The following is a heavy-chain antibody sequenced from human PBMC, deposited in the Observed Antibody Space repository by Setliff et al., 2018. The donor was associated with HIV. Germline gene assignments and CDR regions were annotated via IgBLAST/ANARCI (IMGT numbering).Heavy chain of an antibody. D-gene: IGHD3-22*01. CDR2: IYSRGTT. CDR1: GFTFSSYA. Sequence: PGGSLRLSCAASGFTFSSYAMSWVRQAPGKGLEWVSVIYSRGTTYYADSVKGRFTISRDNSKNTVYLQMNSLRAEDTAVYYCARALGYYDSSGYSAEYFSHWGQGTLVTVSS. V-gene: IGHV3-66*01. J-gene: IGHJ1*01. CDR3: ARALGYYDSSGYSAEYFSH.